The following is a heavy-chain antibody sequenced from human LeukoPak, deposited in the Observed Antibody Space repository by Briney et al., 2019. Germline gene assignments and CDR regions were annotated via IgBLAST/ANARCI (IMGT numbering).Heavy chain of an antibody. Sequence: PGGSLRLSCEASGFTFSDYYMSWIRQAPGKGLEWLSYISSGSSAIYYTDSVKGRFTISRDNAKSSLYLQMNSLRDEDTAIYYCATDRAHWAFDYWGQGTLVTVSS. CDR3: ATDRAHWAFDY. D-gene: IGHD7-27*01. CDR1: GFTFSDYY. V-gene: IGHV3-11*04. J-gene: IGHJ4*02. CDR2: ISSGSSAI.